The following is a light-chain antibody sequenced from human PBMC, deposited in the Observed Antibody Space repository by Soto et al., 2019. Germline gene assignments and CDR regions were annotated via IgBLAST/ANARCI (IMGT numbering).Light chain of an antibody. Sequence: DVVMTQSPLSLPVTLGQPASISCRSSQSLVYSDGNTYLNWFQQRPGQSPRRLIYKVSSRDSGVPDRFSGSGSGTDFTLKISRVEAQDGGGYYCMQGTHRPGAFGQGTKLAIK. CDR1: QSLVYSDGNTY. J-gene: IGKJ2*01. V-gene: IGKV2-30*01. CDR3: MQGTHRPGA. CDR2: KVS.